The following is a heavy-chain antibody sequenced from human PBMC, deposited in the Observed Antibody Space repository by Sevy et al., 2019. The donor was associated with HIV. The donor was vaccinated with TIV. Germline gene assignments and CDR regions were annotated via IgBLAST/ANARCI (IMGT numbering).Heavy chain of an antibody. CDR1: GFTFSSYW. J-gene: IGHJ6*02. CDR3: ARDRGSDWRYYYYHYGMDV. V-gene: IGHV3-7*01. D-gene: IGHD2-21*02. Sequence: GGSLRLSCAASGFTFSSYWMSWVRQAPGKGLEWVANIKQDGSEKYYVDSVKGRFTISRDNAKNSLYLQMNSLRAEDTAVYYCARDRGSDWRYYYYHYGMDVWGQGTTVTVSS. CDR2: IKQDGSEK.